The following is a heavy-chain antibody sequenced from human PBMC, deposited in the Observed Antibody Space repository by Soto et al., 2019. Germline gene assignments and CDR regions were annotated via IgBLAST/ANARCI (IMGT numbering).Heavy chain of an antibody. CDR1: GYSFTSCW. CDR2: IYPGDSDT. CDR3: AGLPGIAAAGSDYYYYGMDV. V-gene: IGHV5-51*01. J-gene: IGHJ6*02. D-gene: IGHD6-13*01. Sequence: GESLKISCKGSGYSFTSCWIGWVRQMPWKCLEWMGIIYPGDSDTRYSPSFQGQVTISADKSISTAYLQWSSLKASDTAMYYCAGLPGIAAAGSDYYYYGMDVWGQGTTVTVYS.